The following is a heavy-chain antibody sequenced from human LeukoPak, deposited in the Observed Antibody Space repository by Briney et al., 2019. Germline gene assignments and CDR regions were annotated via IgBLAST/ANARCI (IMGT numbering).Heavy chain of an antibody. CDR3: ARHRSGGYTYGVLDY. V-gene: IGHV4-39*01. CDR2: ISYSGST. D-gene: IGHD5-18*01. J-gene: IGHJ4*02. CDR1: GGSFSSSSYY. Sequence: PEALSLTCTVSGGSFSSSSYYWGWIRQPPGKGLEWIGTISYSGSTSYNPSLKSRVTMSVDTSKNQFSLKLSSVTAADTAVYYCARHRSGGYTYGVLDYWGQGTLVTVSS.